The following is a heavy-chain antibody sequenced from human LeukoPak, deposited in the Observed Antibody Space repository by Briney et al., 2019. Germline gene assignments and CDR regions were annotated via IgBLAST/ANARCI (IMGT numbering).Heavy chain of an antibody. CDR3: AKDHDYYASGPI. J-gene: IGHJ3*02. CDR2: ISGSGDST. Sequence: GGSLRLSCAASGFTFSNYSMNWVRQAPGKGLEWVSAISGSGDSTYYADSVKGRFTISRDNSKNTLYLQMNSLRAEDTALYYCAKDHDYYASGPIWGQGTMVTVSS. D-gene: IGHD3-10*01. V-gene: IGHV3-23*01. CDR1: GFTFSNYS.